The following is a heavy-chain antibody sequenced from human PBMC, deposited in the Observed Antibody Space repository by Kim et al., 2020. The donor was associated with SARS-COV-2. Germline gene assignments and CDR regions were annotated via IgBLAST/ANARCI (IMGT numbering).Heavy chain of an antibody. J-gene: IGHJ2*01. D-gene: IGHD2-2*01. CDR3: ARRKPAANPWYLDL. V-gene: IGHV3-23*01. CDR1: GFTFSNYG. Sequence: GGSLRLSCAASGFTFSNYGMSWVRQAPGKGLEWVSSISRDGSSAYYADSMNGRFTISRDNSKNTLYLQMNSLRAEDTAVYYCARRKPAANPWYLDLWVRGTLVTV. CDR2: ISRDGSSA.